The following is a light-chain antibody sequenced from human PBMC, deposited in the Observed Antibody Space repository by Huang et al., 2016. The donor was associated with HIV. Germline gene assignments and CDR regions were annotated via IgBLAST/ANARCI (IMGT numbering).Light chain of an antibody. CDR3: QQYYSYRT. CDR1: QDINNF. J-gene: IGKJ1*01. CDR2: AAS. V-gene: IGKV1-8*01. Sequence: AIRMTQSPSSLSASTGDRVNITCRASQDINNFLAWYQQKPGKAPNLLIYAASILETWVPSRFSGRGSGTEFNLSISCLQSEDFATYYCQQYYSYRTFGQGTQVEIK.